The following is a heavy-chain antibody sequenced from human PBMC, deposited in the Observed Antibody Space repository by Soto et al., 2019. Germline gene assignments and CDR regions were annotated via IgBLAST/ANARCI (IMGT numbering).Heavy chain of an antibody. CDR2: ISWNSGSI. Sequence: GGSLRLSCAASGFTFTSNSMNWVRQAPGKGLEWISGISWNSGSIGYADSVKGRFTISRDNAKNSLYLQMNSLRAEDTALYYCAKVGCSGGSCGQLDYWGQGTLVTVSS. V-gene: IGHV3-9*01. J-gene: IGHJ4*02. CDR3: AKVGCSGGSCGQLDY. CDR1: GFTFTSNS. D-gene: IGHD2-15*01.